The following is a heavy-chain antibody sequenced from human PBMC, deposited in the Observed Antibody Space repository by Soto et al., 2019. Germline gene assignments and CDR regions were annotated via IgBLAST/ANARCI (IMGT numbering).Heavy chain of an antibody. CDR2: ISHDGSYK. J-gene: IGHJ3*02. CDR1: GFSFTTYV. CDR3: AKGLLAIVGTTLPRDAFNI. V-gene: IGHV3-30*18. Sequence: GALRLSCAASGFSFTTYVMHWVRQAPGKGLEWVAVISHDGSYKYYGDAVKGRFTISRDTSKNAVYLEMNSLRPEDTAVYYCAKGLLAIVGTTLPRDAFNIWGQGTMVTVSS. D-gene: IGHD1-26*01.